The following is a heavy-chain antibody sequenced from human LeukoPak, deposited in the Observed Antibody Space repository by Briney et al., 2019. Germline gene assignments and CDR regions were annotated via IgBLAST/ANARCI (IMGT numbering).Heavy chain of an antibody. CDR2: INHSGST. Sequence: TSETLSLTCAVYGGSFSGYYWSWIRQPRGKGLEWIGEINHSGSTNYNPSLKSRVTISVDTSKNQFSLKLSSVTAADTAVYYCASKLEYSTSSGIYWGQGTLVTVSS. CDR1: GGSFSGYY. CDR3: ASKLEYSTSSGIY. D-gene: IGHD6-6*01. V-gene: IGHV4-34*01. J-gene: IGHJ4*02.